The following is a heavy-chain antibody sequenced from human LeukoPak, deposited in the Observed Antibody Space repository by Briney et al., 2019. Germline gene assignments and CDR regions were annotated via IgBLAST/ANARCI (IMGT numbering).Heavy chain of an antibody. J-gene: IGHJ4*02. CDR2: IKSKGDGETT. CDR1: GFTFTNAW. CDR3: TTDLGLTMIRGVIVY. Sequence: GGSLRLSCAASGFTFTNAWMTWVRQAPGKGLEWVGRIKSKGDGETTDYAAPVKGRFSMSRDDSKATMYLQMYSLEAEDTAVYYCTTDLGLTMIRGVIVYWGQGALVTVSS. V-gene: IGHV3-15*01. D-gene: IGHD3-10*01.